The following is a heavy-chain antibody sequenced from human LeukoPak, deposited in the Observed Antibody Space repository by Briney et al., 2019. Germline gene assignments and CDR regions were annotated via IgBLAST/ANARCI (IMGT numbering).Heavy chain of an antibody. Sequence: GGSLRLSCAASGFTVSSNYMSWVRQAPGKGLEWVSVIYSGGSTYYADSVKGRFTISRDNSKNTLYLQMNSLRAEDTAVYYCARDKRYSYGYPYYYGMDVWGQGTTVTVSS. CDR2: IYSGGST. CDR3: ARDKRYSYGYPYYYGMDV. CDR1: GFTVSSNY. V-gene: IGHV3-53*01. J-gene: IGHJ6*02. D-gene: IGHD5-18*01.